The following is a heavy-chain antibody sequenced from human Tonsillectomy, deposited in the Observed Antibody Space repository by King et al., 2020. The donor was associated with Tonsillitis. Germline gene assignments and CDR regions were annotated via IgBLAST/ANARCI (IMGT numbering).Heavy chain of an antibody. V-gene: IGHV3-20*01. Sequence: VQLVESGGGVVRPGGSLRLSCAASGFTFDDYGMSWVRQAPGKGLEWVSGISWNGGSTAYADFVKGRFTISRTNAKNPLYMQMNRLRAEDTVLYPCATADQRYCSSTSCYYAFDIWGQGTMVTVSS. CDR2: ISWNGGST. D-gene: IGHD2-2*01. CDR3: ATADQRYCSSTSCYYAFDI. CDR1: GFTFDDYG. J-gene: IGHJ3*02.